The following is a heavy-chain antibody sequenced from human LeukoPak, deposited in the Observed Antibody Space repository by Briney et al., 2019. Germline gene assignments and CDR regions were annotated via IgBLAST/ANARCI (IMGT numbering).Heavy chain of an antibody. D-gene: IGHD5-24*01. CDR1: GFTFSSYS. J-gene: IGHJ4*02. CDR3: VREGYNFPALDY. V-gene: IGHV3-7*01. CDR2: IKQDGSEK. Sequence: GGSLRLSCAASGFTFSSYSMNWVRQAPGKGLEWVANIKQDGSEKYFLDSVKGRFTISRDNAKNSLYLQMNSLRAEDTAVYYCVREGYNFPALDYWGQGTLVTVSS.